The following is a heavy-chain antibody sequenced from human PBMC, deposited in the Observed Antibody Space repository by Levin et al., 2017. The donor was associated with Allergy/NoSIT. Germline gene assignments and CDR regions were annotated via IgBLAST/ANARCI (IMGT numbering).Heavy chain of an antibody. J-gene: IGHJ4*02. CDR1: GGSISSYY. Sequence: SQTLSLTCTVSGGSISSYYWSWIRQPPGKGLEWIGYIYYSGSTNYNPSLKSRVTISVDTSKNQFSLKLSSVTAADTAVYYCARHVGDYEIDYWGQGTLVTVSS. CDR2: IYYSGST. D-gene: IGHD4-17*01. V-gene: IGHV4-59*08. CDR3: ARHVGDYEIDY.